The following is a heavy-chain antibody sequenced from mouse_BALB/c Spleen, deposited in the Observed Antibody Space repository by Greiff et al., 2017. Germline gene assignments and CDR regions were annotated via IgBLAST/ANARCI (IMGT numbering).Heavy chain of an antibody. J-gene: IGHJ4*01. CDR2: ISSGGSYT. CDR1: GFTFSSYG. D-gene: IGHD2-4*01. CDR3: ARHGIYYDYENYAMDY. V-gene: IGHV5-6*02. Sequence: EVMVVESGGDLVKPGGSLKLSCAASGFTFSSYGMSWVRQTPDKRLEWVATISSGGSYTYYPDSVKGRFTISRDNAKNTLYLQMSSLKSEDTAMYYCARHGIYYDYENYAMDYWGQGTSVTVSS.